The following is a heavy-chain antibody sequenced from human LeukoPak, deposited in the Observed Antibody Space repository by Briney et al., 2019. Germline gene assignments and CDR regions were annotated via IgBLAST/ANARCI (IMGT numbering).Heavy chain of an antibody. D-gene: IGHD4-23*01. J-gene: IGHJ5*02. CDR2: INPNGGDT. Sequence: ASVKVSCKAAGYNFPAYFMHWVRQAPGQGLEWMGRINPNGGDTNYAQKFQGRVTITADKSTSTAYMELSSLRSEDTAVYYCARGSMTTVVTENWFDPWGQGTLVTVSS. CDR3: ARGSMTTVVTENWFDP. CDR1: GYNFPAYF. V-gene: IGHV1-2*06.